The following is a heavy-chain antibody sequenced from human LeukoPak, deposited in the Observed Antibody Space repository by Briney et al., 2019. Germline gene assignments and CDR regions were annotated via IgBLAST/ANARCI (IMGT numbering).Heavy chain of an antibody. D-gene: IGHD6-19*01. Sequence: ASVKVSCKASGYTFTGYYMHWVRQAPGQGLEWMGWINPNSGGTNYAQKFQGRVTMTRDTSISTAYMELSRLRSDDTAVYYCAREVSAVAGRGDWFDPWGQGTLVTVSS. CDR3: AREVSAVAGRGDWFDP. J-gene: IGHJ5*02. V-gene: IGHV1-2*02. CDR1: GYTFTGYY. CDR2: INPNSGGT.